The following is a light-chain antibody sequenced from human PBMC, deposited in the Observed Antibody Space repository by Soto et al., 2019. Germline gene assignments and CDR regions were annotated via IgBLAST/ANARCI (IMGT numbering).Light chain of an antibody. Sequence: DIQMTQSPSTLSASVGDRVTITCRASQSISNWLAWYQQKPGKAPKLLIYDASNLETGVPSRFSGSGSGTDFTFSISSLQPEDIATYYCQQYDTVPLTFGGGTKVDIK. CDR1: QSISNW. CDR3: QQYDTVPLT. J-gene: IGKJ4*01. CDR2: DAS. V-gene: IGKV1-33*01.